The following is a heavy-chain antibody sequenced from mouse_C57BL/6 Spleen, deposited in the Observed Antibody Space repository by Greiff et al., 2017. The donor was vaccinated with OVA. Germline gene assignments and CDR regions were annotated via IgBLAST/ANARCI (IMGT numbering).Heavy chain of an antibody. V-gene: IGHV1-64*01. J-gene: IGHJ1*03. CDR3: ARYYGSSYVGYWYFDV. Sequence: VQLQQPGAELVKPGASVKLSCKASGYTFTSYWMHWVKQRPGQGLEWIGMIHPNSGSTNYNEKFKSKATLTVDKSSSTAYMQLSSLTSEDSAVYYCARYYGSSYVGYWYFDVWGTGTTVTVSS. D-gene: IGHD1-1*01. CDR2: IHPNSGST. CDR1: GYTFTSYW.